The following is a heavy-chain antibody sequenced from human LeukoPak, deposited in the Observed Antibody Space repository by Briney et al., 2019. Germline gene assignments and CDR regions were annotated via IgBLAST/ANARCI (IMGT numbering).Heavy chain of an antibody. D-gene: IGHD7-27*01. CDR3: ASRKLGNDY. CDR1: GGSISSYY. V-gene: IGHV4-59*07. CDR2: IYYSGST. Sequence: SDTLSLTCTVSGGSISSYYWSWIRQPPGKGLEWIGYIYYSGSTNYNPSLKSRVTISAATSKNQFSLKLISVTAADTAVYYCASRKLGNDYWGQGTLVTVSS. J-gene: IGHJ4*02.